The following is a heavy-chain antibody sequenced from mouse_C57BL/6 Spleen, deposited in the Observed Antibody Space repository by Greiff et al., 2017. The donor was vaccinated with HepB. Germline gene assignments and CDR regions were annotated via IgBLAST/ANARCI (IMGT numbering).Heavy chain of an antibody. Sequence: QVQLQQPGAELVMPGASVKLSCKASGYTFTSYWMHWVKQRPGQGLEWIGEIDPSDSYTNYNQKFKGKSTLTVDKSSSTAYMQLSSLTSVDSAVYYCARGRDYGSSYKYFDVWGTGTTVTVSS. CDR2: IDPSDSYT. V-gene: IGHV1-69*01. CDR3: ARGRDYGSSYKYFDV. D-gene: IGHD1-1*01. CDR1: GYTFTSYW. J-gene: IGHJ1*03.